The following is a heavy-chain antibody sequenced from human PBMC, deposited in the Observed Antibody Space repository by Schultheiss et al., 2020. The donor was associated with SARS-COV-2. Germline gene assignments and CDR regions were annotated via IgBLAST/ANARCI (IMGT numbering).Heavy chain of an antibody. CDR3: ARRARAALYYGMDV. CDR2: IDPSDSYT. J-gene: IGHJ6*02. D-gene: IGHD6-6*01. Sequence: GESLKISCKGSGYSFTSYWISWVRQMPGKGLEWMGRIDPSDSYTNYSPSFQGHVTMSADKSISTAYLQWSSLKASDTAMYYCARRARAALYYGMDVWGQGTTVTVSS. CDR1: GYSFTSYW. V-gene: IGHV5-10-1*01.